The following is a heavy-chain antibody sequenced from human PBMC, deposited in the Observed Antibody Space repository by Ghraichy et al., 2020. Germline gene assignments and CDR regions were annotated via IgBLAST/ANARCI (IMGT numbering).Heavy chain of an antibody. CDR3: GRASTVVRFYYYNGMDV. Sequence: GGSPRLSCVGSGFTFSSYSMNWVRQSPGKGLQWLSYITSSSRTTSYADSVKGRFTISRDNAQNSLYLEMKSLRDEDTGVYYCGRASTVVRFYYYNGMDVWGQGTTVTVSS. V-gene: IGHV3-48*02. CDR2: ITSSSRTT. D-gene: IGHD4-23*01. CDR1: GFTFSSYS. J-gene: IGHJ6*02.